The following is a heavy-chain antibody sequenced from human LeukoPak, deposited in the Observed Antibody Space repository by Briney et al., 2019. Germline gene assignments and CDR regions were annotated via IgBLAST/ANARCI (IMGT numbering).Heavy chain of an antibody. V-gene: IGHV1-46*01. CDR2: INPSGGST. J-gene: IGHJ6*02. D-gene: IGHD2-2*01. CDR3: ARERETSPYQLLFRITDYYGMDV. CDR1: GYTFTSYY. Sequence: ASVKVSCKASGYTFTSYYMHWVRQAPGQGLEWMGIINPSGGSTSYAQKFQGRVTMTRDTSTSTVCMELSSLRSEDTAVYYCARERETSPYQLLFRITDYYGMDVWGQGTTVTVSS.